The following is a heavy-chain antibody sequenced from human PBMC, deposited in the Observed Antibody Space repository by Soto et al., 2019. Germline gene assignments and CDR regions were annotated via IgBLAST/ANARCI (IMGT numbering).Heavy chain of an antibody. CDR1: TYSFTTYY. D-gene: IGHD6-13*01. V-gene: IGHV5-51*01. J-gene: IGHJ4*02. CDR2: IYPGDSDT. CDR3: ARARAYSSSSYYFDY. Sequence: PGESLKISCKGSTYSFTTYYIGWVRQMPGKGLEWMGIIYPGDSDTRYSPSFQGQVTISADKSISAAYLQWSSLQASDTAMYYCARARAYSSSSYYFDYWGQGTLVTVSS.